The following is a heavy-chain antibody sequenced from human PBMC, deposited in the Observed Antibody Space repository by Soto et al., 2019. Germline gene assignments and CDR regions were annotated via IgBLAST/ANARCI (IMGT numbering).Heavy chain of an antibody. CDR2: ISAGGGST. Sequence: GGSLRLSCAASGFTFSSYAMSWVRQAPGKGLEWVSTISAGGGSTYYADSVKGRFAISRDNSKNTLHLQMNSLRAEDKAVYYCAKPYSGTHYTFDYWGQGTLVTVSS. CDR3: AKPYSGTHYTFDY. D-gene: IGHD1-26*01. J-gene: IGHJ4*02. V-gene: IGHV3-23*01. CDR1: GFTFSSYA.